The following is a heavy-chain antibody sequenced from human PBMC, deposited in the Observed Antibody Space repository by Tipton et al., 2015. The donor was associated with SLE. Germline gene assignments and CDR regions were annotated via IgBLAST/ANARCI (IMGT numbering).Heavy chain of an antibody. J-gene: IGHJ4*02. CDR1: GGSISSGTKY. Sequence: TLSLTCTVSGGSISSGTKYWNWIRQTAGKGLEWVGRIFTNGTTNYNPSLKSRVTMSLDTSKNQFSLRLSSVTAADTAVYYCARESEGFDSWGQGTLVTVSS. CDR3: ARESEGFDS. V-gene: IGHV4-61*02. CDR2: IFTNGTT.